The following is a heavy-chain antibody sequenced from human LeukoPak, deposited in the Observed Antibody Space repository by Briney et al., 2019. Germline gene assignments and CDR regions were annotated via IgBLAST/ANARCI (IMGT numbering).Heavy chain of an antibody. D-gene: IGHD5-18*01. CDR1: GGSISSGSYY. J-gene: IGHJ4*02. Sequence: PSETLSLTCTVSGGSISSGSYYWSWIRQPAGKGLEWIGRIYTSGSTNYNPSLKSRVTISVDTSKNQFSLKLSSVTAADTAVYYCARDTHYGYSYAFDYWGQGTLVTVSS. V-gene: IGHV4-61*02. CDR3: ARDTHYGYSYAFDY. CDR2: IYTSGST.